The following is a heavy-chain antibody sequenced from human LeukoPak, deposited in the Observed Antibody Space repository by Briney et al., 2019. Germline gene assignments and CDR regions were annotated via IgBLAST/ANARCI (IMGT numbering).Heavy chain of an antibody. CDR1: GGSISSYY. D-gene: IGHD2-8*01. Sequence: SETLSLTCTVSGGSISSYYWSWIRQPPGKGLEWIGYIYYSGSTNYNPSLKSRVTISVDKSKNQFSLKLSSVTAADTAVYYCARSDEYCTNGVCYYYYGMDVWGQGTTVTVSS. CDR2: IYYSGST. J-gene: IGHJ6*02. V-gene: IGHV4-59*12. CDR3: ARSDEYCTNGVCYYYYGMDV.